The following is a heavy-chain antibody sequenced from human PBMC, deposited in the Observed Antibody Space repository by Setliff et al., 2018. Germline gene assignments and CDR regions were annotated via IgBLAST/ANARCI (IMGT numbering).Heavy chain of an antibody. D-gene: IGHD6-19*01. CDR1: GLIFSNNW. J-gene: IGHJ5*02. CDR2: INKDGSER. V-gene: IGHV3-7*03. Sequence: PGGSLRLSCVASGLIFSNNWMSWVRQAPGKGLEWVNNINKDGSERNYVDSVKGRFTVARDNAKNSVYLQMNSLRADDTAVYYCVPQGPGYGNGWWTNWFDPWGQGTLVTVSS. CDR3: VPQGPGYGNGWWTNWFDP.